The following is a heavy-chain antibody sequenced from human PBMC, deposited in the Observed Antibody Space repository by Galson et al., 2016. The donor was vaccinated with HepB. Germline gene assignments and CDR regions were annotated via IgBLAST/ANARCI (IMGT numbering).Heavy chain of an antibody. CDR2: ISRNSGSI. D-gene: IGHD5-12*01. V-gene: IGHV3-9*01. CDR3: AKGLRFSYSYGMDV. CDR1: GFTFDEYA. Sequence: CAASGFTFDEYAMHWVRQAPGKGLEWVSGISRNSGSIGYADSVKGRFTMSRDNAKNSLYLQMNSLRAEDTALYYCAKGLRFSYSYGMDVWGQGTTVTVSS. J-gene: IGHJ6*02.